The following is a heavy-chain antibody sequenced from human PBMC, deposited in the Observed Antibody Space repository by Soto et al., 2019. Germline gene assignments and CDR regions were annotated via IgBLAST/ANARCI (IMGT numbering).Heavy chain of an antibody. CDR3: ASVKGYYGSGSTGYFDY. Sequence: PSETLSLTCAVSGVSISSGGYYWSWIRQPPGKGLEWIGYIYHSGSTYYNPSLKSRVTISVDRSKNQFSLKLSSVTAADTAVYYCASVKGYYGSGSTGYFDYWGQGTLVTVSS. D-gene: IGHD3-10*01. J-gene: IGHJ4*02. CDR1: GVSISSGGYY. V-gene: IGHV4-30-2*01. CDR2: IYHSGST.